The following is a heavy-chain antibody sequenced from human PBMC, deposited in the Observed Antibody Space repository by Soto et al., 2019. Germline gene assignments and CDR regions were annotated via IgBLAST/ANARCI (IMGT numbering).Heavy chain of an antibody. J-gene: IGHJ4*02. D-gene: IGHD6-13*01. CDR3: AKPSTQQLGPFDY. Sequence: GGSLRLSCAASGFTFSSYAMSWVRQAPGKGLEWVSAISGSGGSTYYADSVKGRFTISRDNSKNTLYLQMNSLRAEDAAVYYCAKPSTQQLGPFDYWGQGTLVTVSS. V-gene: IGHV3-23*01. CDR2: ISGSGGST. CDR1: GFTFSSYA.